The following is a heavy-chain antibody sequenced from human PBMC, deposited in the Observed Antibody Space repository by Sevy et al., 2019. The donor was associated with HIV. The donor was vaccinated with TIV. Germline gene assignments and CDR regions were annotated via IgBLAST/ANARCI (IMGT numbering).Heavy chain of an antibody. CDR3: VGRRYSYTYSWSYHFDY. CDR1: GLTFSDYY. Sequence: GGSLRLSCAASGLTFSDYYMSWIRQAPGKGLEWLSYISSSGTTLYFADSVKGRFAISRDNAKNSLYLQMNSLRAEDTAVYFCVGRRYSYTYSWSYHFDYWGQGALVTVSS. CDR2: ISSSGTTL. V-gene: IGHV3-11*01. J-gene: IGHJ4*02. D-gene: IGHD5-18*01.